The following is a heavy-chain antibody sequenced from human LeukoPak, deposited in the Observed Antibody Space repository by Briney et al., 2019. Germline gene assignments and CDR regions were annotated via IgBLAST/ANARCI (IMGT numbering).Heavy chain of an antibody. CDR2: INSDGSST. CDR1: GFTFSSYW. J-gene: IGHJ3*02. CDR3: ARVRPPGAFDI. Sequence: GSLRLSCAASGFTFSSYWMHWVRQAPGKGLVWVSRINSDGSSTSYADSVKGRFTISRDNSKNTLYLQMNSLRAEDTAVYYCARVRPPGAFDIWGQGTMVTVSS. V-gene: IGHV3-74*01.